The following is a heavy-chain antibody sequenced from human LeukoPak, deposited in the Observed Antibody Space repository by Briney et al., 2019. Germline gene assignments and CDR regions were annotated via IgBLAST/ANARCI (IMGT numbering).Heavy chain of an antibody. J-gene: IGHJ4*02. Sequence: GGSLRLSCAASGFPFSSYSMTWVRQAPGKGLEWVANIKPDGTTKFYVDSVKGRFTISRDNALNSLYLQMNSLRAEDTAIYYWARSIPYGTTWYGRSDYWGQGTLVTVSS. V-gene: IGHV3-7*03. CDR2: IKPDGTTK. D-gene: IGHD6-13*01. CDR1: GFPFSSYS. CDR3: ARSIPYGTTWYGRSDY.